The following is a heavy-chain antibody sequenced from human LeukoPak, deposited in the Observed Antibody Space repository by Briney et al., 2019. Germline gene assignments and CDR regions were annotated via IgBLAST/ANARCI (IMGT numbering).Heavy chain of an antibody. CDR2: IYASGNT. Sequence: SETLSLTCTVSGDSVSDSYWTWIRQPAGKGLEWIGRIYASGNTNYNPSLKSRVTMSVDTSSNQFSLTLSSVTAADTAVYHCARDIRSHDGPGGYYYNYMDVWGKGTTVTVSS. V-gene: IGHV4-4*07. CDR1: GDSVSDSY. CDR3: ARDIRSHDGPGGYYYNYMDV. J-gene: IGHJ6*03. D-gene: IGHD5-24*01.